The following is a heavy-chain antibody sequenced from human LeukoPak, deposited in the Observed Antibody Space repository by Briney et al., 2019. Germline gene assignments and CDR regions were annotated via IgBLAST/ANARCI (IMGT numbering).Heavy chain of an antibody. V-gene: IGHV1-3*03. CDR1: GYTFTSYA. J-gene: IGHJ3*02. D-gene: IGHD2-2*01. CDR2: INAGNGNT. Sequence: ASVKVSCKASGYTFTSYAMHWVRQAPGQRLEWMGWINAGNGNTKYSQEFQGRVTITRDTSASTAYMELSSLRSEDMAVYYCARDWTPLRYCSSTSCHADAFDIWGQGTMVTVSS. CDR3: ARDWTPLRYCSSTSCHADAFDI.